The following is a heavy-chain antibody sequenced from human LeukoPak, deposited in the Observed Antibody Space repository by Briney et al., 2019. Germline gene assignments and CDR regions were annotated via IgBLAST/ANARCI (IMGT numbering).Heavy chain of an antibody. CDR3: ARIPSGYDFDFEFDY. J-gene: IGHJ4*02. CDR1: GFTFSSYS. Sequence: PGGSLRLSCAASGFTFSSYSMNWVRQAPGEGLEWVSSISSSSSYIYYADSVKGRFTISRDNAKNSLYLQMNSLRAEDTAVYYCARIPSGYDFDFEFDYWGQGTLVTVSS. CDR2: ISSSSSYI. V-gene: IGHV3-21*01. D-gene: IGHD5-12*01.